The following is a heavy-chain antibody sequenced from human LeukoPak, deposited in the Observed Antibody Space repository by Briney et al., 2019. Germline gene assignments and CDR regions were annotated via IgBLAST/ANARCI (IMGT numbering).Heavy chain of an antibody. Sequence: SETLSLTCTVSGGSFSNYYWSWVRQSPGKGLEWIGYIHYVGTTNYNPSLKSRVTMSLDTPKSQFSLNLFSVTAADTAIYYCARTTTTPYYSYFYMDVWGKGTTVTVSS. D-gene: IGHD1-1*01. CDR2: IHYVGTT. CDR1: GGSFSNYY. V-gene: IGHV4-59*01. CDR3: ARTTTTPYYSYFYMDV. J-gene: IGHJ6*03.